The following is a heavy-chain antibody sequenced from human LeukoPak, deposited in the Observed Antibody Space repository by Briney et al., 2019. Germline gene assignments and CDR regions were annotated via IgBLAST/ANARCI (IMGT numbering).Heavy chain of an antibody. CDR2: IYTGGNT. D-gene: IGHD3-22*01. CDR3: ARGDDSGYYDYFDY. J-gene: IGHJ4*02. V-gene: IGHV3-53*01. Sequence: GGSLRLSCAASGFTVDSNYLSWVRQAPGKGLEWVSTIYTGGNTYYAASVKGRFTISRDFSKNTVFLHMNSLRAEDTAMYYCARGDDSGYYDYFDYWGQGALATVSS. CDR1: GFTVDSNY.